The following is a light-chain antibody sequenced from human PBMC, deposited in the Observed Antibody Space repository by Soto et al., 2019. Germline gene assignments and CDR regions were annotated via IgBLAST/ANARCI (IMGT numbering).Light chain of an antibody. CDR1: SSDIGSYNY. CDR2: EVS. Sequence: QSALTQPASVSGSPGQSITISCTGTSSDIGSYNYVSWYQQHPGKAPKLMIYEVSHRPSGVSNRFSGSKSGNTASLTISGLQAEDEADYYCCSYTNSNTLEFGGGTKVTVL. V-gene: IGLV2-14*01. J-gene: IGLJ2*01. CDR3: CSYTNSNTLE.